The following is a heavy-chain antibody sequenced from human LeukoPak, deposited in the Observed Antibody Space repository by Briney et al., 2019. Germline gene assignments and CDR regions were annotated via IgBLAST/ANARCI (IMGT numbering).Heavy chain of an antibody. CDR2: INHSGST. Sequence: ASETLSLTCAVYGGSFSGYYWSWIRQPPGKGLEWIGEINHSGSTNYNPSLKSRVTISADTSKNQFSLKLSSVTAADTAVYYCARGPSGYCSSTSCYYYYGMDVWGQGTTVTVSS. J-gene: IGHJ6*02. CDR3: ARGPSGYCSSTSCYYYYGMDV. CDR1: GGSFSGYY. D-gene: IGHD2-2*01. V-gene: IGHV4-34*01.